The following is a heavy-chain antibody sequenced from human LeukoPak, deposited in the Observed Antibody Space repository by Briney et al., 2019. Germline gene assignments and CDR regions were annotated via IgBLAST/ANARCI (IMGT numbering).Heavy chain of an antibody. Sequence: ASVKVSCKASGYNFSSYGISWVRQAPGQGLEWMGWISAYNGNIHYAQNLQDSVTMTTDASTSTAYMEMRSLRSDDTAVYYCARFSGGYYNAFDICGQGTMVTVSS. CDR1: GYNFSSYG. CDR2: ISAYNGNI. V-gene: IGHV1-18*01. J-gene: IGHJ3*02. D-gene: IGHD3-3*01. CDR3: ARFSGGYYNAFDI.